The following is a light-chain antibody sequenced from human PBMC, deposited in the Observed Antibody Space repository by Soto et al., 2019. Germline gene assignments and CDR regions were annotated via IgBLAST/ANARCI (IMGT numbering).Light chain of an antibody. Sequence: EIILTQSPDTLSLSPGARAPLSCRASQTVSSNYLAWCQQRPGQAPRLLIYGASTRAAGIPDRFSGSGSGTDFTLTITRLEPEDSAVYYCQQRSNWPPTFGQGTRLEIK. CDR1: QTVSSNY. J-gene: IGKJ5*01. CDR3: QQRSNWPPT. CDR2: GAS. V-gene: IGKV3D-20*02.